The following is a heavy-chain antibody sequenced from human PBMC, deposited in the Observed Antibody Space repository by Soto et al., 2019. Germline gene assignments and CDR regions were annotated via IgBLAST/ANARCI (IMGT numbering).Heavy chain of an antibody. D-gene: IGHD3-22*01. CDR1: GGSVSSSSYY. CDR3: VRGTDCATVDACFRYFDT. V-gene: IGHV4-30-4*08. J-gene: IGHJ4*02. CDR2: MYSSGST. Sequence: PSETLSLTCTVWGGSVSSSSYYWGLVRQPPAKGLEWVGYMYSSGSTYSNPSLTTPVDMSIDTAQSQFSLSLKYVTAAYTAVYFCVRGTDCATVDACFRYFDTWGPGNLVTVSS.